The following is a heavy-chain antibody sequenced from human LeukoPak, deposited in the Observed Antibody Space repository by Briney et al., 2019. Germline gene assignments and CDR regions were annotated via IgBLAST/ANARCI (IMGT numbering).Heavy chain of an antibody. CDR3: ARDRLVYYDSSGYSGTFDY. CDR1: GYTFTSYD. V-gene: IGHV1-8*01. CDR2: MNPNSGNT. Sequence: ASVKVSCKASGYTFTSYDINWVRQATGQGLEWMGWMNPNSGNTGYAQKFQGRVTMTRNTSISTAYMELSSLRSDDTAVYYCARDRLVYYDSSGYSGTFDYWGQGTLVTVSS. J-gene: IGHJ4*02. D-gene: IGHD3-22*01.